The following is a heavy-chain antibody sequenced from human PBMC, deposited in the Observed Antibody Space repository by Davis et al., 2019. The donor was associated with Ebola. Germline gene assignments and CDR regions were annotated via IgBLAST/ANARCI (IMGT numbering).Heavy chain of an antibody. V-gene: IGHV3-30*02. CDR1: GFTFRSYL. CDR2: LRYDGINK. CDR3: AKDSQKWLIRGDSLDY. J-gene: IGHJ4*02. Sequence: GGSLRLSCAASGFTFRSYLMHWVRQAPGKGLEWVTFLRYDGINKYFADSVKGRFTISRDNSKNTFYLQMNSLRAEDTAVYYCAKDSQKWLIRGDSLDYWGQGTLVTVSS. D-gene: IGHD3-16*01.